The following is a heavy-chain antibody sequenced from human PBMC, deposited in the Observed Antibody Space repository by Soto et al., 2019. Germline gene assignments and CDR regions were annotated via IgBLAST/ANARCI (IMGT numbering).Heavy chain of an antibody. CDR2: ISAAGDP. CDR3: ARTDRDFYGVAV. CDR1: GFTFRNYD. V-gene: IGHV3-13*05. J-gene: IGHJ6*02. Sequence: VQLVESGGGLVQPGGSLRLSCEASGFTFRNYDMHWVRQGTGKGLGWVSGISAAGDPDYADSVEGRFTISRENAQNSFFLQMNSLRVGDTAVYYCARTDRDFYGVAVWGQGTTVIVSS.